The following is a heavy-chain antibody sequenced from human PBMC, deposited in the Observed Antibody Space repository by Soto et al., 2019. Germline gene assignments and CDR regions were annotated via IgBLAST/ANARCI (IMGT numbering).Heavy chain of an antibody. CDR1: GGSISSYY. CDR2: MYFRGST. CDR3: VRDRSGSYYASFFDY. D-gene: IGHD1-26*01. J-gene: IGHJ4*02. V-gene: IGHV4-59*01. Sequence: PSETLSLTCTVSGGSISSYYWSWIRQPPGKGLEWIGYMYFRGSTNYNPSLKSRVTISVDTSKNQFSLKLSSVTAADTAVYYCVRDRSGSYYASFFDYWGQGILVTVSS.